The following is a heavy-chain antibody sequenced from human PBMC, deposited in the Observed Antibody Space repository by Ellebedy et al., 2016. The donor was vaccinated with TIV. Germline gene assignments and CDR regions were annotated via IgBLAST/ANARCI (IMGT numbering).Heavy chain of an antibody. D-gene: IGHD1-20*01. Sequence: MPSETLSLTCTVSGGSISSYYWSWIRQPPGKGLVWIGYIYYSGSTNYNPSLKSRVTISVDTSKNQFTLKLSSVTAADTTVYYCACLNWNDEVWFDPWGQGTLVTVSS. J-gene: IGHJ5*02. CDR1: GGSISSYY. CDR3: ACLNWNDEVWFDP. CDR2: IYYSGST. V-gene: IGHV4-59*01.